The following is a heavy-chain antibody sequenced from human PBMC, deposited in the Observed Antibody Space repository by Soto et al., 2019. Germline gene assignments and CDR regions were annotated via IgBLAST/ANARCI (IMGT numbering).Heavy chain of an antibody. J-gene: IGHJ6*02. CDR2: IYYSGST. V-gene: IGHV4-30-4*01. D-gene: IGHD2-2*01. Sequence: SETLSLTCTVSGGSISSGDYYWSWIRQPPGKGLEWIGYIYYSGSTYYNPSLKSRVTISVDTSKNQFSLKLSSVAAADTAVYYCRGYCSSTSCYGPYYYYGMDVWGQGTTVTVS. CDR1: GGSISSGDYY. CDR3: RGYCSSTSCYGPYYYYGMDV.